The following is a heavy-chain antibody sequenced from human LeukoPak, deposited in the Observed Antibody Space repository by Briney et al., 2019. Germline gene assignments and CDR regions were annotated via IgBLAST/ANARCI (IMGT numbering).Heavy chain of an antibody. J-gene: IGHJ4*02. Sequence: GGSLRLSCAASGFTFSSYWMHWVRQAPGKGLEWVGFIRQQDGTTEYAASVRGRFTISRDDSNRIAYLQMNSPKIEDTAVYHCNRWHISGVSYSNVWGQGTLVTVSS. CDR3: NRWHISGVSYSNV. CDR2: IRQQDGTT. V-gene: IGHV3-49*04. CDR1: GFTFSSYW. D-gene: IGHD2-15*01.